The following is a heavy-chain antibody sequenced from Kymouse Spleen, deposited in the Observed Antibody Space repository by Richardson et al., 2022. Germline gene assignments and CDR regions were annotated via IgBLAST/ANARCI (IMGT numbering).Heavy chain of an antibody. CDR2: IKSKTDGGTT. D-gene: IGHD6-19*01. CDR1: GFTFSNAW. CDR3: TTEGAVAGTDDAFDI. Sequence: EVQLVESGGGLVKPGGSLRLSCAASGFTFSNAWMSWVRQAPGKGLEWVGRIKSKTDGGTTDYAAPVKGRFTISRDDSKNTLYLQMNSLKTEDTAVYYCTTEGAVAGTDDAFDIWGQGTMVTVSS. J-gene: IGHJ3*02. V-gene: IGHV3-15*01.